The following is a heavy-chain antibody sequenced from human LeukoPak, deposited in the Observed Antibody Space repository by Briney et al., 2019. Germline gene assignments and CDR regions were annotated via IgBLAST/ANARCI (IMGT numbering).Heavy chain of an antibody. J-gene: IGHJ4*02. CDR1: GFTFRTSG. CDR2: ISSSGTTI. CDR3: ARMVRGVIIGYYFDY. Sequence: GGSLRLSCAASGFTFRTSGMNWVRQAPGKGLEWVSYISSSGTTISYAQSVKGRFTITRDNAQNSLTLHMNTLRAEDTAVYYCARMVRGVIIGYYFDYWGQGTLVTVSS. D-gene: IGHD3-10*01. V-gene: IGHV3-48*01.